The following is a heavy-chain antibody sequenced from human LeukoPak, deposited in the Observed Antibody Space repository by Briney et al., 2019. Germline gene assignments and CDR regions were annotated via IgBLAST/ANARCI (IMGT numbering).Heavy chain of an antibody. J-gene: IGHJ4*02. CDR3: ARARGYLEN. Sequence: SQTLSLTCAISGDSVSSNNAAWNWIRQSPSRGLEWLGRTYYRSKWFSAYALSVRSRITIKPDTSKNQFTLQLNSVTPEDTAVYYCARARGYLENWGQGTLVTVSS. V-gene: IGHV6-1*01. CDR2: TYYRSKWFS. D-gene: IGHD2-15*01. CDR1: GDSVSSNNAA.